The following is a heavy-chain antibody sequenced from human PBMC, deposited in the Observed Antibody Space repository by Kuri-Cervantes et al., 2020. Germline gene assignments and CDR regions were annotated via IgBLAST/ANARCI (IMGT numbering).Heavy chain of an antibody. J-gene: IGHJ4*02. Sequence: GESLKISCAASGFTFSSYSMNWVRQAPGKGLEWVSSISSSSSYIYYADSVKGRFTISRDNAKNSLYLQLNSLTAEDTAVYYCARLSTAVTGIWGQGTLVTVSS. CDR1: GFTFSSYS. V-gene: IGHV3-21*01. CDR3: ARLSTAVTGI. D-gene: IGHD2-21*02. CDR2: ISSSSSYI.